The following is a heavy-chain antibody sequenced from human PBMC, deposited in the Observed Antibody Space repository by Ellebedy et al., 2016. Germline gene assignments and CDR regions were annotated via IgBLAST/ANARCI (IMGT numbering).Heavy chain of an antibody. Sequence: SETLSLTCAVDSGSFSGHHWSWIRQPPGKGLEWIGQINHSGSTNYNPSLKSRVTMSIDTSKNQFSLELSSVTAADTAVYYCARGHGSGSYFDWYFDLWGRGNLVTVSS. J-gene: IGHJ2*01. V-gene: IGHV4-34*01. CDR2: INHSGST. CDR1: SGSFSGHH. CDR3: ARGHGSGSYFDWYFDL. D-gene: IGHD3-10*01.